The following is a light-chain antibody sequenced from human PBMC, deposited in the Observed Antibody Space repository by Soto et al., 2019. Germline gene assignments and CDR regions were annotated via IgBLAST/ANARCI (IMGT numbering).Light chain of an antibody. V-gene: IGKV1-5*03. CDR2: KAS. CDR3: QQYTSYPWT. J-gene: IGKJ1*01. Sequence: DIQLTQSPSTLSASIGERVIITCRASQSVSIWLALYQQRPGKAPKLLIYKASNLQNGVPSRFSGSGSGTEFTLTISSLQPDDFATYYCQQYTSYPWTFGQGTKVDIK. CDR1: QSVSIW.